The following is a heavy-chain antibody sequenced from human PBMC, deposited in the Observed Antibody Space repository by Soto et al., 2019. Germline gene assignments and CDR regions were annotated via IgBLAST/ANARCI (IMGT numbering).Heavy chain of an antibody. CDR1: GFTFSSYG. D-gene: IGHD2-15*01. J-gene: IGHJ3*02. CDR3: ARDMVVAATSAFDI. V-gene: IGHV3-33*01. CDR2: IWYDGSNK. Sequence: QVQLVESGGGVVQPGRSLRLSCAASGFTFSSYGMHWVRQAPGKGLEWVAVIWYDGSNKYYADSVKGRFTISRDNSKNKQYLQMTSLRAEDTAVYYCARDMVVAATSAFDIWGQGTMVTVSS.